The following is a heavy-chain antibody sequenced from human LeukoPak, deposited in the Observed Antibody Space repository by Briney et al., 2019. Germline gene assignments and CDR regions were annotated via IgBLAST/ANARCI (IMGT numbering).Heavy chain of an antibody. CDR2: ISSSSSYI. CDR1: GFTFSSYS. Sequence: PGRCLRLSCAASGFTFSSYSMNWVRQAPGKGLEWVSSISSSSSYIYYADSVKGRFTISRDNAKNSLYLQMNSLRAEDTAVYYCARPPYSSSWYGDYWGQGTLVTVSS. V-gene: IGHV3-21*01. D-gene: IGHD6-13*01. CDR3: ARPPYSSSWYGDY. J-gene: IGHJ4*02.